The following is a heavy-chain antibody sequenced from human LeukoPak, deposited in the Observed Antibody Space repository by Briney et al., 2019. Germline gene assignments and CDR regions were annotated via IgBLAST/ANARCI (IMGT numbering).Heavy chain of an antibody. CDR1: GFTFSSYS. V-gene: IGHV3-21*01. CDR3: ARGRPGIAAADDY. D-gene: IGHD6-13*01. J-gene: IGHJ4*02. Sequence: PGGSLRLSCAASGFTFSSYSMNWVRQAPGKGLEWVSSISSSSSYIYYADSVKGRFTISRDNAKNSLYLQMNSLRAEDTAVYYCARGRPGIAAADDYWGQGTLVTVSS. CDR2: ISSSSSYI.